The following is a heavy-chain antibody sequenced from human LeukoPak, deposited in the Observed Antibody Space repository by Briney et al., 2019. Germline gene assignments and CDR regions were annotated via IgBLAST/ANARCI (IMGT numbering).Heavy chain of an antibody. CDR2: INAGNGNT. V-gene: IGHV1-3*01. CDR3: ARVRWFGVLDY. J-gene: IGHJ4*02. Sequence: ASVKVSCKASGYTFTSCAMHWVRQATGQRLEWMGWINAGNGNTKYSQKFQGRVTITRDTSASTAYMELSSLRSEDTAVYYCARVRWFGVLDYWGQGTLVTVSS. D-gene: IGHD3-10*01. CDR1: GYTFTSCA.